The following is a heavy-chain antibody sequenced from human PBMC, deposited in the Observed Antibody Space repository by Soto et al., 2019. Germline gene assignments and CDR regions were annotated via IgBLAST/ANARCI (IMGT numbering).Heavy chain of an antibody. CDR2: ISYDGSNK. CDR1: GFTFSSYA. Sequence: GGSLRLSCAASGFTFSSYAMHWVRQAPGKGLEWVAVISYDGSNKYYADSVKGRFTISRDNSKNTLYLQMNSLGAEDTAVYYCARERVDFWSGYYRGGFDYWGQGTLVTVSS. J-gene: IGHJ4*02. D-gene: IGHD3-3*01. V-gene: IGHV3-30-3*01. CDR3: ARERVDFWSGYYRGGFDY.